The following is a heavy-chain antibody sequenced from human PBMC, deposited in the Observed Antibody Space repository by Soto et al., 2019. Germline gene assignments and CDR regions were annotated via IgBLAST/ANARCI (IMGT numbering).Heavy chain of an antibody. Sequence: GGSLRLSCAASGFTFSDYYMSWIRQAPGKGLEWVSYISSSGSTIYYADSVKGRFTISRDNAKNSLYLQMNSLRAEDTAVYYCASAVLYCSSTSCRDAFDIWGQGTMVTVSS. CDR1: GFTFSDYY. CDR2: ISSSGSTI. J-gene: IGHJ3*02. D-gene: IGHD2-2*01. CDR3: ASAVLYCSSTSCRDAFDI. V-gene: IGHV3-11*01.